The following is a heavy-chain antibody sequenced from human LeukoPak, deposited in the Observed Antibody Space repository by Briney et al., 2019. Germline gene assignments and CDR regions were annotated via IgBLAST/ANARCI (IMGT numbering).Heavy chain of an antibody. J-gene: IGHJ6*03. CDR3: ARRPTRGYSGYDLYYMDV. V-gene: IGHV4-59*01. CDR1: GGSISSYY. CDR2: IYYSGST. Sequence: PSETLSLTCTVSGGSISSYYWSWLRQPPGKGLEWIGYIYYSGSTNYNPSLKSRVTISVDTSKNQFSLKLSSVTAADTAVYYCARRPTRGYSGYDLYYMDVWGKGTTVTVSS. D-gene: IGHD5-12*01.